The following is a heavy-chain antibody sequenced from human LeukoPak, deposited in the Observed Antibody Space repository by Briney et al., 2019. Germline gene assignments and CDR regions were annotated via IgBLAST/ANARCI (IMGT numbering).Heavy chain of an antibody. CDR2: ISYDGSNK. D-gene: IGHD3-10*01. CDR1: GFTFSSYA. J-gene: IGHJ4*02. Sequence: GRSLRLSCAASGFTFSSYAMHWVRQAPGKGLEWVAVISYDGSNKYYADSVKGRFTISRDNSKNTLYLQMNSLRAEGTAVYYCARDVASMVRGSEFDYWGQGALVTVSS. V-gene: IGHV3-30*04. CDR3: ARDVASMVRGSEFDY.